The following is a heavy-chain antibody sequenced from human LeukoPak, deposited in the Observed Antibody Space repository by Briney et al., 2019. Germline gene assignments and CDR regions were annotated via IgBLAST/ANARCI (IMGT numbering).Heavy chain of an antibody. CDR2: ISYEGINK. Sequence: GRSLRLSCAASGFTFSRHAMHSVRQAPGEGLEWVAVISYEGINKYYADSVKGRFTISRDNSKNTLFLQMTSLRADDTAVYYCAREAYGSGTYYNVEFDYWGQGTLVTVSS. V-gene: IGHV3-30*11. J-gene: IGHJ4*02. CDR3: AREAYGSGTYYNVEFDY. CDR1: GFTFSRHA. D-gene: IGHD3-10*01.